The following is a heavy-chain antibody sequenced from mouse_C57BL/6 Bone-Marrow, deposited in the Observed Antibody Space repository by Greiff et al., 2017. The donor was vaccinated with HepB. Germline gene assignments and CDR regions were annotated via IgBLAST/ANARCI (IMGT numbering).Heavy chain of an antibody. J-gene: IGHJ4*01. Sequence: VQLQQPGAELVMPGASVKLSCKASGYTFTSYWMHWVKQRPGQGLEWIGEIDPSDSYTNYNQKFKGKSTLTVDKSSSTAYMQLSSLTSEDSAVYYCARRYSNYVDYAMDYWGQGTSVTVSS. CDR1: GYTFTSYW. D-gene: IGHD2-5*01. CDR3: ARRYSNYVDYAMDY. V-gene: IGHV1-69*01. CDR2: IDPSDSYT.